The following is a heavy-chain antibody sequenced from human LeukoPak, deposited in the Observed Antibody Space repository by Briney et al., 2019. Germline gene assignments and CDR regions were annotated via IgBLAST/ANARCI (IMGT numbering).Heavy chain of an antibody. CDR3: ARGPRGVVVVPAAPTTHPSWFDP. Sequence: SETLSLTCAVYGGTFSGYAWSWIRQPPGKGLEWIGEINDSGSTNYNPSLKSRVTISVVTSKNQFSLKLSSVTAAGTAVYYCARGPRGVVVVPAAPTTHPSWFDPWGQGTLVTVSS. D-gene: IGHD2-2*01. CDR1: GGTFSGYA. J-gene: IGHJ5*02. CDR2: INDSGST. V-gene: IGHV4-34*01.